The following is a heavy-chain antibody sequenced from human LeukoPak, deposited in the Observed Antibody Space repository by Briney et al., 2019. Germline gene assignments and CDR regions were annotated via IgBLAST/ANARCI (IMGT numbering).Heavy chain of an antibody. CDR3: ARQSRGYNYGVFDY. Sequence: SETLSLTCTVSGGSISSYFWSWIRQPPGKGLEWIGNIYHSGSTNYNPSLKSRVTISVDTSKNQFSLRLSSVTAADTAVYYCARQSRGYNYGVFDYWGQGTLVTVSS. CDR2: IYHSGST. CDR1: GGSISSYF. V-gene: IGHV4-59*08. J-gene: IGHJ4*02. D-gene: IGHD5-18*01.